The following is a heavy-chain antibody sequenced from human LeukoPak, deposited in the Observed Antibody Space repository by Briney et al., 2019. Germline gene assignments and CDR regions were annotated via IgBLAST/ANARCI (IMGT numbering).Heavy chain of an antibody. J-gene: IGHJ4*02. CDR1: GGSISSYY. V-gene: IGHV4-39*01. D-gene: IGHD3-10*01. Sequence: PSETLSLTCTVSGGSISSYYWGWIRQPPGKGLEWIGSIYYSGSTYYNPSLKSRVTIPVDTSKNQFSLKLSSVTASDTAVYYCARQGWFGELLSPLDYWGQGTLVTVSS. CDR2: IYYSGST. CDR3: ARQGWFGELLSPLDY.